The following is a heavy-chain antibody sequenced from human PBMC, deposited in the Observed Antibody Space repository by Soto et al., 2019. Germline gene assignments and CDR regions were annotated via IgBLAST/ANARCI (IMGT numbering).Heavy chain of an antibody. CDR3: ALLGANGGFDY. J-gene: IGHJ4*02. CDR2: INPSDVST. V-gene: IGHV1-46*01. CDR1: GYTFTSYY. D-gene: IGHD2-8*01. Sequence: ASVTVSCKASGYTFTSYYMHWVRQAPGQGLEWMAIINPSDVSTTYAQKFQGRVTVTRDTSTSTVYMELSSLRSEDTAVYYCALLGANGGFDYWGQGTLVTVSS.